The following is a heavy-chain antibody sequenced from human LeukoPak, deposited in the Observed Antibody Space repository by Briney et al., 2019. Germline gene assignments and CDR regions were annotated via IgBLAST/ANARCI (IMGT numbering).Heavy chain of an antibody. CDR1: GFTFSSYE. CDR2: ISSSGSTI. CDR3: ARDCYEYGEYYFDY. V-gene: IGHV3-48*03. Sequence: PGGSLRLSCAASGFTFSSYEMNWVRQAPGKGLEWVSYISSSGSTIYYADSVKGRFTISRDYAKNSLYLQMNSLRAEDTAVYYCARDCYEYGEYYFDYWGQGTLVTVSS. D-gene: IGHD3-10*01. J-gene: IGHJ4*02.